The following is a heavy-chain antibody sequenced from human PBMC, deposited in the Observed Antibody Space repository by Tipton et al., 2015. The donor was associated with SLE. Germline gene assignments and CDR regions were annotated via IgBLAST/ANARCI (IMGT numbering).Heavy chain of an antibody. J-gene: IGHJ2*01. D-gene: IGHD4-23*01. Sequence: GSLRLSCAASGFTFDYFSMHWVRQPPGKGLEWVSLINRRGDNIYYADSVRGRFTISRDNSKNSLYLQMNSLRAEDTALYYCAKEVYGGNLYYYFDLWGRGTLVTVSS. CDR3: AKEVYGGNLYYYFDL. CDR2: INRRGDNI. CDR1: GFTFDYFS. V-gene: IGHV3-43D*03.